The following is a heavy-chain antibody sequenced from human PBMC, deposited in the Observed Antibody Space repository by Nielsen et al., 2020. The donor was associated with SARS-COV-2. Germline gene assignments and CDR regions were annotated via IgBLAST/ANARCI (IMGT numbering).Heavy chain of an antibody. J-gene: IGHJ6*03. CDR1: GFTFSSTR. Sequence: ESLKTPRSAPGFTFSSTRMDWVRQAPGQGLVWVSRINPSGSGTAYADSVKGRFAVSRDNAENTVVLQIHSLRVEDTAVYYCAGGADFWSGTQKYYMDVWGKGTTVTVSS. V-gene: IGHV3-74*01. D-gene: IGHD3-3*01. CDR3: AGGADFWSGTQKYYMDV. CDR2: INPSGSGT.